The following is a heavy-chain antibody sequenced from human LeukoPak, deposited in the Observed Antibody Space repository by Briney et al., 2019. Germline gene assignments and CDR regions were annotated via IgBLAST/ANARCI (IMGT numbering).Heavy chain of an antibody. CDR3: ARDFLGDYGMDV. Sequence: PSETLSLTCTVSGGSISSSSYYWGWIRQPPGKGLEWIGSMYYLGSTYYNPSLKSRVTISVDTSKNQFSLKLTSVTAADTAVYYCARDFLGDYGMDVWGQGTTVTVSS. CDR2: MYYLGST. D-gene: IGHD3-16*01. CDR1: GGSISSSSYY. V-gene: IGHV4-39*07. J-gene: IGHJ6*02.